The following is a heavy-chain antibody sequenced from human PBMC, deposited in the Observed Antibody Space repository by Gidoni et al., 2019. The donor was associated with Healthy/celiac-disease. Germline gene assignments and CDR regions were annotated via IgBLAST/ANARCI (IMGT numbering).Heavy chain of an antibody. D-gene: IGHD3-10*01. J-gene: IGHJ4*02. CDR1: GFTFGDYA. CDR3: TGFYNYYGSGSYYY. Sequence: EVQLVESGGGLVQPGRSLRLSCTASGFTFGDYAMSWFRQAPGKGLEWVGFIRSKAYGGTTEYAASVKGRFTISRDDSKSIAYLQMNSLKTEDTAVYYCTGFYNYYGSGSYYYWGQGTLVTVSS. V-gene: IGHV3-49*03. CDR2: IRSKAYGGTT.